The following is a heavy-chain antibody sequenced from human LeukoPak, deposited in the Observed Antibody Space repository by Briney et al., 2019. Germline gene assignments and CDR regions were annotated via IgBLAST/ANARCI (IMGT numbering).Heavy chain of an antibody. CDR2: INHSGST. Sequence: SETLSLTCAVYGGSFSGYCWSWIRQPPGKGLEWIGEINHSGSTNYNPSLKSRVTISVDTSKNQFSLKLSSVTAADTAVYYCARGHGGWHGYWGQGTLVTVSS. D-gene: IGHD6-19*01. CDR3: ARGHGGWHGY. J-gene: IGHJ4*02. V-gene: IGHV4-34*01. CDR1: GGSFSGYC.